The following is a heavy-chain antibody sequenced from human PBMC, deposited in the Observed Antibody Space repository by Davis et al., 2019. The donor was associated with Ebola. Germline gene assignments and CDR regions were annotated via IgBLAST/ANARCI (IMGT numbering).Heavy chain of an antibody. J-gene: IGHJ5*02. V-gene: IGHV4-39*01. D-gene: IGHD2-15*01. Sequence: MPSETLSLTCTVSGGSISSSRYYWAWIRQPPGKGLEWIGNINYNGITYYNPSLKSRVTLSVDTSKNQISLKLSSVTAADTAVYYCARGGQGVGAGRWLDPWGQGTLVTVSS. CDR1: GGSISSSRYY. CDR3: ARGGQGVGAGRWLDP. CDR2: INYNGIT.